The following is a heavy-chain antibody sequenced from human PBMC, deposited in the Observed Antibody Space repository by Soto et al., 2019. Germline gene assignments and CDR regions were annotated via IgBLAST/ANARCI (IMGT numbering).Heavy chain of an antibody. CDR1: GGYFSGYY. CDR3: ARVVGVPAAINWFDP. CDR2: INHSGST. Sequence: TSETLSLTCTVYGGYFSGYYWSWIRQPPGKGLEWIGEINHSGSTNYNPSLKSRVTISVDTSKNQFSLKLSSVTAADTAVYYCARVVGVPAAINWFDPWGQGTLVTVSS. D-gene: IGHD2-2*01. V-gene: IGHV4-34*01. J-gene: IGHJ5*02.